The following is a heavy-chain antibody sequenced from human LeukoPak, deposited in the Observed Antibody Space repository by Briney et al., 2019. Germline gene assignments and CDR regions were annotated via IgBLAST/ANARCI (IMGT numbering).Heavy chain of an antibody. D-gene: IGHD4-17*01. CDR3: ATHQDYGDYEADY. V-gene: IGHV1-18*01. CDR2: ISAYNGNT. J-gene: IGHJ4*02. Sequence: EASVKVSCKASGGTFSSYGISWVRQAPGQGLEWMGWISAYNGNTNYAQKLQGRVTMTTDTSTSTAYMELRSLRSDDTAVYYCATHQDYGDYEADYWGQGTLVTVSS. CDR1: GGTFSSYG.